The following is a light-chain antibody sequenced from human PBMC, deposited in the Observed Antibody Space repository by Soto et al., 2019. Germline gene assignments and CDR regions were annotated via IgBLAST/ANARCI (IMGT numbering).Light chain of an antibody. CDR3: QQYNNWIT. CDR2: AAS. V-gene: IGKV3-15*01. CDR1: QNVSSSY. J-gene: IGKJ5*01. Sequence: EIVLTQSPGTLSLSPGERATLSCRASQNVSSSYLPWYQKKPGQAPRLLIYAASNRATGVPARFSGSWSGTEFTLTISSLQSEDFAVYYCQQYNNWITFGQGTRLEIK.